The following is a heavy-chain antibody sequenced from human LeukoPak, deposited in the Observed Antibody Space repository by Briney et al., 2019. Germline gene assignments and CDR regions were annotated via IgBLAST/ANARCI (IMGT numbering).Heavy chain of an antibody. V-gene: IGHV3-23*01. D-gene: IGHD6-13*01. CDR2: ISGSGGST. CDR1: GFTFSSYG. Sequence: GGSLRLSCAASGFTFSSYGMSWVRQAPGKGLEWVSGISGSGGSTYYADSVKGRFTISRDNSKNTLCLQMNSLRAEDTAVYYCAKGIATSGTSPPFDYWGQGTLVTVSS. CDR3: AKGIATSGTSPPFDY. J-gene: IGHJ4*02.